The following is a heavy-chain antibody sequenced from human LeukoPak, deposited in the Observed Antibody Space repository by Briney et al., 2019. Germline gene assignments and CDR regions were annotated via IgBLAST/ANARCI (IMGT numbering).Heavy chain of an antibody. CDR2: ISGSGRTI. D-gene: IGHD3-22*01. CDR1: GFTFSTYE. J-gene: IGHJ3*02. CDR3: ARGDNSAFDI. V-gene: IGHV3-48*03. Sequence: PGGSLRLSCAASGFTFSTYEMNWVRQAPGKGLEWVSYISGSGRTIYYADSVKGRFTISRDNAKNSLYLQMNSLRAEDTAVYYCARGDNSAFDIWGQGTMVTVSS.